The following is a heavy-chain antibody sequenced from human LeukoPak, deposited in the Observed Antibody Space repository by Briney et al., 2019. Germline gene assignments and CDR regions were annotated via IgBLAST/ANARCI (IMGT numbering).Heavy chain of an antibody. CDR2: IIPILGIA. CDR3: ARGYGSSGWYGGY. J-gene: IGHJ4*02. V-gene: IGHV1-69*04. D-gene: IGHD6-19*01. CDR1: GYTFTSYY. Sequence: GASVKVSCKASGYTFTSYYMHWVRQAPGQGLEWMGRIIPILGIANYAQKFQGRVTITADKSTSTAYMELSSLRSEDTAVYYCARGYGSSGWYGGYWGQGTLVTVSS.